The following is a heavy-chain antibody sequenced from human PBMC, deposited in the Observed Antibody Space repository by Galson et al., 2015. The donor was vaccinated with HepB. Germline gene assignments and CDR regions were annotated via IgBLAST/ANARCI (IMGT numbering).Heavy chain of an antibody. V-gene: IGHV1-2*02. J-gene: IGHJ4*02. CDR2: IDPKSGGA. CDR1: GYPFTAYF. CDR3: TRDRHPPSAPFDY. Sequence: SVKVSCKASGYPFTAYFIHWVRQAPGQGLQWMGWIDPKSGGANYAQNFQVRVTMTRDTSISTAYMDLSSLRFDDTAVYYCTRDRHPPSAPFDYWGQGTLVTVSS. D-gene: IGHD2-2*01.